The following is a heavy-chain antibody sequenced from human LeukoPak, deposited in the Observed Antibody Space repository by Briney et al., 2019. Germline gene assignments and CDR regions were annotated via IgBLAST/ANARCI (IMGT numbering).Heavy chain of an antibody. CDR3: ARGYCSGGTCYLVENWFDP. Sequence: GASVKVSCKASGYTFTGYYMYWVRQAPGQGLEWMGRINPNSGGTDYAQNFQGRVTMTRDTSISTAYMEQSRLRSDDTAVYYCARGYCSGGTCYLVENWFDPWGQGTLVTVSS. V-gene: IGHV1-2*06. CDR1: GYTFTGYY. J-gene: IGHJ5*02. CDR2: INPNSGGT. D-gene: IGHD2-15*01.